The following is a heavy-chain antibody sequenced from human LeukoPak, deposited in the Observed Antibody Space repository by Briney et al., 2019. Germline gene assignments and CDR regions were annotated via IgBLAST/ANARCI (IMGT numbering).Heavy chain of an antibody. CDR1: GGSIIGYW. D-gene: IGHD6-19*01. J-gene: IGHJ4*02. Sequence: SETLSLTCTVSGGSIIGYWCSLIRQSPGKGLDGNGHIFYSGGTNNNTPLNGPLTMSLDTPKNHFSLQLSPVTATDTAMYYCARRKTADASIDFWGQRILVIASS. CDR3: ARRKTADASIDF. V-gene: IGHV4-59*08. CDR2: IFYSGGT.